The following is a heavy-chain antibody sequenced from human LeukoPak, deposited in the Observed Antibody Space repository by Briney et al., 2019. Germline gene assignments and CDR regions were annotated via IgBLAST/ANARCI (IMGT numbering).Heavy chain of an antibody. CDR3: GRGTAIIPGIDY. V-gene: IGHV3-7*04. Sequence: GGSLRLSCAASGFTFSSYWMSWVRQAPGKGLEWVANINEDGSEKHCVDSVKGRFTISRDNAKNSLHLQMNSLRAEDTAVYYCGRGTAIIPGIDYWGQGILVTVSS. D-gene: IGHD2-21*02. J-gene: IGHJ4*02. CDR2: INEDGSEK. CDR1: GFTFSSYW.